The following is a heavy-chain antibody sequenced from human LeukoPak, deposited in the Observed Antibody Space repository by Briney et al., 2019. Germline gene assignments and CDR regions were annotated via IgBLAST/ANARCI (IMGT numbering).Heavy chain of an antibody. J-gene: IGHJ1*01. CDR1: GFTFSNYA. V-gene: IGHV3-23*01. CDR2: ISVSGGST. Sequence: AGGSLRLSCAASGFTFSNYAMSWVHQAPGKGLEWVSTISVSGGSTYYADSVKGRFTTSRDNSKNTLYLQMNSLRAEDTAVYYCAKARSGWEYFQHWGQGTLVTVSS. D-gene: IGHD6-19*01. CDR3: AKARSGWEYFQH.